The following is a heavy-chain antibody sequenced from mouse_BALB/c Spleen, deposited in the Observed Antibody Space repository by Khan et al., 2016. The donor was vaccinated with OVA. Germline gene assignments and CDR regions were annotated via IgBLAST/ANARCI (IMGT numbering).Heavy chain of an antibody. V-gene: IGHV5-6-5*01. Sequence: EVKLVESGGGLVKPGGSLKLSCAASGFTFSSYAMSWVRQTPETRLEWVASISRGGFTYYPDSVKGRFTIPRDNARNILYLQMSSLRSEDTAMYYCAEGLLRYYFDYWGQGTTLTVAS. D-gene: IGHD1-1*01. J-gene: IGHJ2*01. CDR2: ISRGGFT. CDR1: GFTFSSYA. CDR3: AEGLLRYYFDY.